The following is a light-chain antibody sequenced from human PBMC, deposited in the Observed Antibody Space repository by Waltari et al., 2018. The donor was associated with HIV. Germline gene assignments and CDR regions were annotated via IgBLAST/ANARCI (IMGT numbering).Light chain of an antibody. J-gene: IGLJ3*02. CDR1: NPNIGSTYD. Sequence: QSVLPQPPSVSGAPGQRVTLSCTGSNPNIGSTYDVHWYQLLPGKAPKLLIYANNNRPSGVPDRFSGSKSGASASLAITGLQAEYEADYSCQSYDSRLSAWVFGGGTKVTIL. CDR2: ANN. V-gene: IGLV1-40*01. CDR3: QSYDSRLSAWV.